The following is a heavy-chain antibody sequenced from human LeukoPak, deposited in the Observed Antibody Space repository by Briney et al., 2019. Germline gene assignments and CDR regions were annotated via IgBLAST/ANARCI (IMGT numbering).Heavy chain of an antibody. CDR2: FSGSGGST. Sequence: GGSLRLSCAASGFTFSSYAMSWVRQAPGKGLEWVSAFSGSGGSTYYADSVKGRFTISRDNSKNTLYLQTNSLRAEDTAVYYCAKDLVLRYFDWLLSEDYWGQGTLVTVSS. J-gene: IGHJ4*02. CDR3: AKDLVLRYFDWLLSEDY. V-gene: IGHV3-23*01. D-gene: IGHD3-9*01. CDR1: GFTFSSYA.